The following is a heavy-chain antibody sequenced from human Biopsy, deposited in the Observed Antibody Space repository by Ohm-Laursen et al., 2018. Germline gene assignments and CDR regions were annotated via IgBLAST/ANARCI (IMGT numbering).Heavy chain of an antibody. D-gene: IGHD3-22*01. CDR2: VYYTGST. Sequence: TLSLTRTVSGDSISSYYWSWIGQPPGKGLQWIGYVYYTGSTDYNPSLQSRVTISVDTSKNHFSLRLRSVTPADTAIYYCARDRGYYSDRTVPGYFDLWGRGTLVTVSS. CDR3: ARDRGYYSDRTVPGYFDL. J-gene: IGHJ2*01. V-gene: IGHV4-59*01. CDR1: GDSISSYY.